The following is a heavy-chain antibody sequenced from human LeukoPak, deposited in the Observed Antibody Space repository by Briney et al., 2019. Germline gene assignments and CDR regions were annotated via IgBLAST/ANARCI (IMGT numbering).Heavy chain of an antibody. CDR3: AKSNGYGLVDI. CDR1: GDSISSNYW. D-gene: IGHD3-10*01. V-gene: IGHV4-4*02. CDR2: ILQSGST. J-gene: IGHJ3*02. Sequence: SETLSLTCAVSGDSISSNYWWSWVRQSPGKGLEWIGEILQSGSTYYSPSLKSRVTISLDTSRNQFSLKLTSVTAADTAVYYCAKSNGYGLVDIWGQGTMVTVSS.